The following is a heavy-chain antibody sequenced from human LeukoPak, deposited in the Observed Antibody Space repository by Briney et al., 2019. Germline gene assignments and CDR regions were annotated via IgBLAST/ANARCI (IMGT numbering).Heavy chain of an antibody. CDR1: GFTFSKYW. Sequence: GGSLRLSCAASGFTFSKYWMTWVRQAPGKGLEWVANIRGDGSVKYFLDSVKGRFTISRDNAKNSLYLQMNSLRAEDTAVYYCASGYSSRGGIDYWGQGTLVTVSS. CDR2: IRGDGSVK. CDR3: ASGYSSRGGIDY. V-gene: IGHV3-7*01. J-gene: IGHJ4*02. D-gene: IGHD6-13*01.